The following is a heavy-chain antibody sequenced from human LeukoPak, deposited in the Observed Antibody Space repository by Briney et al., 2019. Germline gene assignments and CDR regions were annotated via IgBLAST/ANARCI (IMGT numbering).Heavy chain of an antibody. J-gene: IGHJ4*02. CDR2: IYTSGST. CDR1: GCSISSYY. CDR3: ARYPGYSSSSVDY. Sequence: NPSETLSLTCTVSGCSISSYYWSWIRQPPGKGLEWIGYIYTSGSTNYNPSLKTRVTISVDPSTNQFSLKLSSVTAAETAVYYCARYPGYSSSSVDYWGQGTLVTVSS. D-gene: IGHD6-6*01. V-gene: IGHV4-4*09.